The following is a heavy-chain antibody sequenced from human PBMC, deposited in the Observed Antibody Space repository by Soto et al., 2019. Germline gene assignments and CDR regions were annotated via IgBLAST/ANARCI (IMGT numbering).Heavy chain of an antibody. D-gene: IGHD6-6*01. Sequence: GESLKISCKGSGYSFTSYWISWVRQMPGKGLEWMGRIDPSDSYTNYSPSFQGHVTISADKSISTAYLQWSSLKASDTAMYYRARLEYSSYYYYGMDVWGQGTTVTVS. CDR2: IDPSDSYT. CDR3: ARLEYSSYYYYGMDV. CDR1: GYSFTSYW. J-gene: IGHJ6*02. V-gene: IGHV5-10-1*01.